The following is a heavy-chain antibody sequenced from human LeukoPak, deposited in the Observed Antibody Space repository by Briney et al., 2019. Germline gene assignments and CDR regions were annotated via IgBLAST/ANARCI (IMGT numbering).Heavy chain of an antibody. J-gene: IGHJ4*02. D-gene: IGHD6-19*01. CDR3: ATLGYIAVAGTEVIDY. CDR1: GFTFSSYW. Sequence: GGSLRLSCAASGFTFSSYWMHWVRQAPGKGLVWVSRINSDGSSTSYADSVKGRFTISRDNSKNTLYLQMNSLRAEDTAVYYCATLGYIAVAGTEVIDYWGQGTLVTVSS. CDR2: INSDGSST. V-gene: IGHV3-74*01.